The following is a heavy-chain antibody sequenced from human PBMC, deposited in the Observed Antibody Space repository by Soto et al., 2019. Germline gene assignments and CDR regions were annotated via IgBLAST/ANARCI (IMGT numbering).Heavy chain of an antibody. J-gene: IGHJ6*02. Sequence: GGSLSLSCAASGFIFSSYAMSWVRQAPGKGLEWVSALTDSGGSTYYGDSVQGRFTITRDNSKDTLYLEMNILRADDSDVYSCAKEHSRTWYPGHEIDVRGQGTTGTIAS. CDR3: AKEHSRTWYPGHEIDV. V-gene: IGHV3-23*01. CDR2: LTDSGGST. D-gene: IGHD6-13*01. CDR1: GFIFSSYA.